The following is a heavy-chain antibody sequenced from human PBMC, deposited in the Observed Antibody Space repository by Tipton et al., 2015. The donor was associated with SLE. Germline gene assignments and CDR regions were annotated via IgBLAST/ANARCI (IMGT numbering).Heavy chain of an antibody. V-gene: IGHV4-4*02. J-gene: IGHJ4*02. CDR3: ARFVFWSPIGDR. CDR2: INHSGST. Sequence: TLSLTCIVSGGSVSSSTWWSWVRQPPGKGLEWIGEINHSGSTNYNPSLKSRVTISVDTSKNQFSLKLSSVTAADTAVYYCARFVFWSPIGDRWGQGTLVTVSS. CDR1: GGSVSSSTW. D-gene: IGHD3-3*01.